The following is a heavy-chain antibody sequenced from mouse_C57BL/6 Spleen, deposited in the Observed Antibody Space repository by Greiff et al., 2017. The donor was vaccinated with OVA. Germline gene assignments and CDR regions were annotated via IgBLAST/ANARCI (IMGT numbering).Heavy chain of an antibody. CDR3: TRGDGSRRNFDY. Sequence: EVKLVESGEGLVKPGGSLKLSCAASGFTFSSYAMSWVRQTPEKRLEWVAYISSGGDYIYYADTVKGRFTISRDNARNTLYLQMSSLKSEDTAMYYCTRGDGSRRNFDYWGQGTTLTVSS. CDR1: GFTFSSYA. V-gene: IGHV5-9-1*02. CDR2: ISSGGDYI. D-gene: IGHD1-1*01. J-gene: IGHJ2*01.